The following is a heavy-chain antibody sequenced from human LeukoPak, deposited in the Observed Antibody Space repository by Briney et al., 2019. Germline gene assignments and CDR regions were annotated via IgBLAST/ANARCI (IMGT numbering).Heavy chain of an antibody. J-gene: IGHJ5*02. CDR2: IRSKSNNYAT. CDR3: TRPLYSSNCFDP. CDR1: GFTFSGSA. Sequence: GGSLRLSCAASGFTFSGSAMHWVRQASGKGLEWVGRIRSKSNNYATAYSESVKGRFTISRDDSKNMAYLQLNSLKTEDTAVYYCTRPLYSSNCFDPWDQGTLVTVSS. D-gene: IGHD6-13*01. V-gene: IGHV3-73*01.